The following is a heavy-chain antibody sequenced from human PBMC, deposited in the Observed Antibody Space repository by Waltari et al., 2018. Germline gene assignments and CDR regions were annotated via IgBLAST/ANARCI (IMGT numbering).Heavy chain of an antibody. CDR3: AKESSSWYYFDY. D-gene: IGHD6-13*01. CDR1: GFTFDDYT. Sequence: EVQLVESGGVVVQPGGSLRLSCAASGFTFDDYTMHWVRQAPGKGLEWVSLISWDGGSTYYADYVKGRFTISRDNSKNSLYLQMNSLRTEDTALYYCAKESSSWYYFDYWGQGTLVTVSS. V-gene: IGHV3-43*01. CDR2: ISWDGGST. J-gene: IGHJ4*02.